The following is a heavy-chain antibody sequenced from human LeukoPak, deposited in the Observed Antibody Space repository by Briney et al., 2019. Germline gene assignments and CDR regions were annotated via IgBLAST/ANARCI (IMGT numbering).Heavy chain of an antibody. D-gene: IGHD1-1*01. CDR1: GFSLSTYS. J-gene: IGHJ4*02. Sequence: GGSLRHSCAASGFSLSTYSMNWVRQAPGKGLEWVSYISSSSSTIYYADSVKGRFTITRDNAKNSLYLQMNSLRDEDTAVYYWARNVGFDYWGQGTLVTVSS. CDR2: ISSSSSTI. V-gene: IGHV3-48*02. CDR3: ARNVGFDY.